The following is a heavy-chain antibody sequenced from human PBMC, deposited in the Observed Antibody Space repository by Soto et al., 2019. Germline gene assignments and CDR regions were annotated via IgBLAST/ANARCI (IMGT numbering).Heavy chain of an antibody. CDR3: ARVHGFGFDY. V-gene: IGHV3-21*01. CDR2: ISSSSSYI. Sequence: EVQLLESGGGLVQPGGSLRLSCAASGFTFSSYAMSWVRQAPGKGLEWVSSISSSSSYIYYADSVKGRFTISRDNAKNSLYLQMNSLRAEDTAVYYCARVHGFGFDYWGQGTLVTVSS. D-gene: IGHD3-10*01. CDR1: GFTFSSYA. J-gene: IGHJ4*02.